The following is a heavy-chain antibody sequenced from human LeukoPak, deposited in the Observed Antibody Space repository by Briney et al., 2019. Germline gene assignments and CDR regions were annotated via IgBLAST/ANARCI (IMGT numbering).Heavy chain of an antibody. J-gene: IGHJ4*02. V-gene: IGHV3-53*01. CDR2: IYNGGHT. D-gene: IGHD3-10*01. Sequence: GGSLRLSCIASGFTVSSNYMTWVRQAPGKGLQWVSIIYNGGHTYYADSVKGRFTISRDNSKNTLYLQMNSLRAEDTAVYYCASSPGGSMNFDYWGQGTLVTVSS. CDR1: GFTVSSNY. CDR3: ASSPGGSMNFDY.